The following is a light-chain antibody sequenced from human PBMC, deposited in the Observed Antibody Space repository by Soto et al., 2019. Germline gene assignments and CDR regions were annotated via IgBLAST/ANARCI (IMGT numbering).Light chain of an antibody. CDR1: QSVRSD. CDR2: DAS. CDR3: QQYNNWPQT. Sequence: DIVLTQSPATLSLSPGERVTLSCRASQSVRSDLAWYQQKPGQAPRLLIYDASNRATAIPARFSGSGSGTDFTLTISSLQSEDFAVYYCQQYNNWPQTFGQGTKVDIK. V-gene: IGKV3D-15*01. J-gene: IGKJ1*01.